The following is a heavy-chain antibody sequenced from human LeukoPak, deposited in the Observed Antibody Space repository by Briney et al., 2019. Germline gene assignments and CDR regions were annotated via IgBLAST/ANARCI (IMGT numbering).Heavy chain of an antibody. Sequence: PGGSLRLSCSASGFTFGSYAMHWVRQAPGKGLEYVSAISSNGGSTYYADSVKGRFTISRDNSKNTLYLQMSSLRAEDTAVYYCVKDRRYYYGSGSYYNNYFDYWGQGTLVTVSS. D-gene: IGHD3-10*01. CDR3: VKDRRYYYGSGSYYNNYFDY. V-gene: IGHV3-64D*06. CDR1: GFTFGSYA. CDR2: ISSNGGST. J-gene: IGHJ4*02.